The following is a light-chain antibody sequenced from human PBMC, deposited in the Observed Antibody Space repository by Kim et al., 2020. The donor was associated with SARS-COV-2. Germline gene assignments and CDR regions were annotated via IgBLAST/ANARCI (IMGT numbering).Light chain of an antibody. J-gene: IGLJ3*02. CDR2: EGN. CDR1: SSDVGCYNY. CDR3: CSYAGSRV. Sequence: QSALTQPPSVSGSPGQSVTISCTGTSSDVGCYNYVSWYRQHPGKAPKLMIYEGNKRPSGVSGRFSGSKSGNTASLTISGLQAEDEADYYCCSYAGSRVFGGGTQLTVL. V-gene: IGLV2-11*01.